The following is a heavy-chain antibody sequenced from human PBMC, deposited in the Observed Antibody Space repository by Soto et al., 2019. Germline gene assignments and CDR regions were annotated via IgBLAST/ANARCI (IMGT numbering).Heavy chain of an antibody. J-gene: IGHJ4*02. V-gene: IGHV1-69*06. D-gene: IGHD2-2*01. CDR2: IIPIFGTA. Sequence: RQAPGQGLEWMGGIIPIFGTANYAQKFQGRVTITADKSTSTAYMELSSLRSEYTSVYYWARDLGTSSSNSWGPATPVTVS. CDR3: ARDLGTSSSNS.